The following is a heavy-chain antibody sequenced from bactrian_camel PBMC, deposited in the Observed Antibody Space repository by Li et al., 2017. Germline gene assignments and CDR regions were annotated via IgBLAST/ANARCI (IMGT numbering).Heavy chain of an antibody. J-gene: IGHJ6*01. CDR2: ISSGGTTA. Sequence: VQLVESGGGSVQAGGSLRLSCAASGNTFSRCMGWFRQASGRGLEWVSTISSGGTTAAYADSVKGRFTISKDNAKKTLYLQMNSLKPEDTAMYYCAAGRLWEGTCRSQASADFPYRGQGTQVTVS. V-gene: IGHV3S40*01. CDR1: GNTFSRC. D-gene: IGHD3*01. CDR3: AAGRLWEGTCRSQASADFPY.